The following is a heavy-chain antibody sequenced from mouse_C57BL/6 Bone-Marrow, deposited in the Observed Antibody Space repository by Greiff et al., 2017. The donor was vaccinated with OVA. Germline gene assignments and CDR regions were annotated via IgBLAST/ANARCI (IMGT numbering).Heavy chain of an antibody. CDR3: ARDYGSSYEWYFDV. CDR1: GFTFSDYG. D-gene: IGHD1-1*01. CDR2: ISSGSSTI. V-gene: IGHV5-17*01. J-gene: IGHJ1*03. Sequence: EVQGVESGGGLVKPGGSLKLSCAASGFTFSDYGMHWVRQAPEKGLEWVAYISSGSSTIYYADTVKGRCTISRDNAKNTLFLQMTSLRSEDTAMYYCARDYGSSYEWYFDVWGTGTTVTVSS.